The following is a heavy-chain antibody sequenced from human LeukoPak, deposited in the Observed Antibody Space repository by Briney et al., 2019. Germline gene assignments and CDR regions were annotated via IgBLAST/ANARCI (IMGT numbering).Heavy chain of an antibody. CDR1: GYSISSGYY. CDR3: ARGQGATTAFDY. CDR2: IYHSGST. V-gene: IGHV4-38-2*02. Sequence: SETLCLTCTVSGYSISSGYYWGWIRQPPGKGLEWIGSIYHSGSTYYNPSLKSRVTISVDTSKNQFSLKLSSVTAADTAVYYCARGQGATTAFDYWGQGTLVTVSS. J-gene: IGHJ4*02. D-gene: IGHD1-26*01.